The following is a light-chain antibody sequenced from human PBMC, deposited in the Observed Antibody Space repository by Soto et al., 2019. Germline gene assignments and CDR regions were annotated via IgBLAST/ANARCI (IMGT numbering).Light chain of an antibody. CDR2: GTS. V-gene: IGKV3-15*01. Sequence: EIVMTQSPATLSLSPGERATLSCRASQSVNSNLAWYQQKAGQAPRLLIYGTSTRATGIPARFSGSGSGTDFTLTISSLQFEDFAMYYCQQHGSSPITFGQGTRLEIK. CDR1: QSVNSN. J-gene: IGKJ5*01. CDR3: QQHGSSPIT.